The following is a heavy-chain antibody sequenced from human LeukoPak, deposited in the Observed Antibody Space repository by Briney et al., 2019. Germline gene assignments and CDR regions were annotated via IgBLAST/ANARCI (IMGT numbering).Heavy chain of an antibody. CDR3: ARVAAIAAAGTGAFDI. J-gene: IGHJ3*02. CDR1: GYTFTSYG. CDR2: IIPILGIA. D-gene: IGHD6-13*01. Sequence: ASVKVSCKASGYTFTSYGISWVRQAPGQGLEWMGRIIPILGIANYAQKFQGRVTITADKSTSTAYMELSSLRSEDTAVYYCARVAAIAAAGTGAFDIWGQGTMVTVSS. V-gene: IGHV1-69*04.